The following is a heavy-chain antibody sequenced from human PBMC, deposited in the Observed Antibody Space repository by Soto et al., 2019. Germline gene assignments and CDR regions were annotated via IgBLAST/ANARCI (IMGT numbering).Heavy chain of an antibody. CDR3: ARGAYYDILAGYYHRGFFYGIDV. CDR2: ISYDGTDK. J-gene: IGHJ6*02. V-gene: IGHV3-30-3*01. CDR1: GFTFSSYV. Sequence: QVQLVESGGGVVQPGRSLRLSCAASGFTFSSYVMHWVRQAPGKGLEWVTLISYDGTDKYYADSVKGRFSISRDNSKNTLYLRMNSLRPEDTAVYFCARGAYYDILAGYYHRGFFYGIDVWGQGTTVTVSS. D-gene: IGHD3-9*01.